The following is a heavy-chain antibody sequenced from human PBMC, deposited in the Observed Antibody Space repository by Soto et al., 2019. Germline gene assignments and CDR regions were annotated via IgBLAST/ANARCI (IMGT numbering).Heavy chain of an antibody. J-gene: IGHJ4*02. Sequence: EVQLLESGGGLVQPGGSLRLSCAASGFTFSTYGMSWVRQAPGKGLEWVSAISGSGGSTYYADSVKGRFTISRDNSKNTLYLQMNSLRAEDTAVYYWAKHSTGWYGGGDYWGQGTLVTVSS. D-gene: IGHD6-19*01. CDR3: AKHSTGWYGGGDY. V-gene: IGHV3-23*01. CDR1: GFTFSTYG. CDR2: ISGSGGST.